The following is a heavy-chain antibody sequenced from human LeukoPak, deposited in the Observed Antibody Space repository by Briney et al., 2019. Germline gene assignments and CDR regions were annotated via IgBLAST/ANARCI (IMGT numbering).Heavy chain of an antibody. CDR3: ARERWDTNSRAFDV. CDR2: ISYDGSNK. D-gene: IGHD4-23*01. CDR1: GFTFSSYG. Sequence: GGSLRLSCAASGFTFSSYGMHWVRQAPGKGLEWVAVISYDGSNKYYADSVKGRFTISRDNSKNTLYLQMNSLRAEDTAVYYCARERWDTNSRAFDVWGQGTMVTVSS. V-gene: IGHV3-30*03. J-gene: IGHJ3*01.